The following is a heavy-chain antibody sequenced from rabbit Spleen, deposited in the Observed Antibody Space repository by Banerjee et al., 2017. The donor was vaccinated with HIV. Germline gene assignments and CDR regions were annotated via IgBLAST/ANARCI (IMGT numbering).Heavy chain of an antibody. CDR2: INTWSGRP. CDR1: GFSFSSSDY. CDR3: ARDTASSFSSYGMDL. Sequence: QSLEESGGDLVKPGASLTLTCTASGFSFSSSDYMCWVRQAPGKGLEWIACINTWSGRPVYASWAKGRFTMSKTSSTTVTLQMTSLTVADTATYFCARDTASSFSSYGMDLWGQGTLVTVS. J-gene: IGHJ3*01. D-gene: IGHD6-1*01. V-gene: IGHV1S40*01.